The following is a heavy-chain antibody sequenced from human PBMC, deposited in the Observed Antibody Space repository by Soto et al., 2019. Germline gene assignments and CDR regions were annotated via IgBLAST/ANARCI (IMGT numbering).Heavy chain of an antibody. D-gene: IGHD5-18*01. CDR1: GGTFSSYT. CDR2: IIPILGIA. Sequence: QVQLVPSGAEVKKPGSSVKVSCKASGGTFSSYTISWVRQAPGQGLEWMGRIIPILGIANYAQKFQGRVTITADKSTSTAYMELSSLRSEDTAVYYCARGPDSLFDYWGQGTLVTVSS. CDR3: ARGPDSLFDY. J-gene: IGHJ4*02. V-gene: IGHV1-69*02.